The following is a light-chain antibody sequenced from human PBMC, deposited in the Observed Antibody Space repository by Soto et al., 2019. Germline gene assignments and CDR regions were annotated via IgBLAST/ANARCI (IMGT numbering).Light chain of an antibody. V-gene: IGKV2-28*01. Sequence: DIVMTQSPLSLPVTPGEPASISCRSSQSLLLSNGYNYLDWYLQKPGQSPQLLIYLGSNRASGVPDRFSGSGSCTDFTLRISRVEAEDVGVYYCMQALQTPRAFGPGTKVDIK. CDR1: QSLLLSNGYNY. CDR3: MQALQTPRA. CDR2: LGS. J-gene: IGKJ3*01.